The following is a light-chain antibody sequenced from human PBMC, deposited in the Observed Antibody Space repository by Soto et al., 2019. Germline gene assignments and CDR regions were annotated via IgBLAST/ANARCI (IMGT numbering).Light chain of an antibody. J-gene: IGKJ4*01. CDR3: QKYNGGPLT. CDR1: QGISSY. V-gene: IGKV1-8*01. CDR2: AAS. Sequence: AIRMTQSPSSLSASTGDRVTITCRASQGISSYLAWYQQKPGKAPKLLIYAASTLQSGVPSRFSGSGSGTDFTLTINTLQPEDVATYYCQKYNGGPLTFGGGTKVDIK.